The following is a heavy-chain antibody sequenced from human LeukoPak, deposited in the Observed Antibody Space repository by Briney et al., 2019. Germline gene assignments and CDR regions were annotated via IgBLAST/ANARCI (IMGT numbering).Heavy chain of an antibody. Sequence: ASVKVSCKASGYTFTGYYMHWVRRAPGQGLEWMGWINPNSGGTNYAQKFQGRVTMTRDTSISTAYMELSRLRSDDTAVYYCARDPSVKWELLRNYYFDYWGQGTPVTVSS. V-gene: IGHV1-2*02. CDR1: GYTFTGYY. CDR3: ARDPSVKWELLRNYYFDY. CDR2: INPNSGGT. J-gene: IGHJ4*02. D-gene: IGHD1-26*01.